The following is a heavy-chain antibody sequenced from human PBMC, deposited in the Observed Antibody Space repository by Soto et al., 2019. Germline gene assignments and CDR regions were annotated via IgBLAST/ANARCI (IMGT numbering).Heavy chain of an antibody. CDR1: GFTFSSYS. V-gene: IGHV3-21*01. Sequence: GGSLRLSCAASGFTFSSYSMNWVRQAPGKGLEWVSSISSSSYIYYADSVKGRFTISRDNAKNSLYLQMNSLRAEDTAVYYCARGPKNYYYYGMDVWGQGTTVTVSS. CDR3: ARGPKNYYYYGMDV. CDR2: ISSSSYI. J-gene: IGHJ6*02.